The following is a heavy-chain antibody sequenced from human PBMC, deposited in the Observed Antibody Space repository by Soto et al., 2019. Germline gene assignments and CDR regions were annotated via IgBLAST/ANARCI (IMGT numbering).Heavy chain of an antibody. CDR3: ARDHINGWKFDY. J-gene: IGHJ4*02. CDR2: IKQDGSEN. CDR1: GFTFSNYW. Sequence: EVQLVESGGGLVQPGGSLRLSCAASGFTFSNYWMSWVRQAPGKGLEGVANIKQDGSENYYVESLKVRFTTSRDNTKNSFYLQMNSLRAEDPAVYYCARDHINGWKFDYWGRGTLVTVSS. V-gene: IGHV3-7*01. D-gene: IGHD6-19*01.